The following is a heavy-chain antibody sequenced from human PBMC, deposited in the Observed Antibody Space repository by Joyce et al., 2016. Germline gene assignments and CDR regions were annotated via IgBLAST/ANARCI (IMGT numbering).Heavy chain of an antibody. CDR1: GLTLSNYG. Sequence: QVQLVESGGGVVQPGRSLRLSCAASGLTLSNYGVHWVRQAPCKELDWVAVISYDGIYKYYADSVKGRFTISRDNSKNTVFLEMNSLRAEDTAVYYCAKSLTATYSSGWFLDYWGQGTLVTVSS. V-gene: IGHV3-30*18. CDR2: ISYDGIYK. J-gene: IGHJ4*02. D-gene: IGHD6-25*01. CDR3: AKSLTATYSSGWFLDY.